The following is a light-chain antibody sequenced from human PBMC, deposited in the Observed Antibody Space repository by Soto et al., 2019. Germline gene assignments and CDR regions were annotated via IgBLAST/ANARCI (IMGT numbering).Light chain of an antibody. CDR1: QNIRSR. Sequence: DFQMTQSPSTLSASVGDRVTITCRASQNIRSRLAWFQQKPGKAPKLLIYDASSLESGVPQRFSGSGSGTKFTLTISSLQTDDCSTYDFQLYHSYWTFGQGTKVE. CDR3: QLYHSYWT. J-gene: IGKJ1*01. V-gene: IGKV1-5*01. CDR2: DAS.